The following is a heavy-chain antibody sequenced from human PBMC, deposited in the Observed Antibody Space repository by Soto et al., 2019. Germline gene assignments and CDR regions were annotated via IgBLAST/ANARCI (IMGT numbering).Heavy chain of an antibody. Sequence: EVQLVESGGGLVQPGGSLRVSCETSGFSFSDYWMSWVRQSPGKGMEWVANVKQDGSEKNYVDSVKGRFSISRDNARKSVYLQMNSLRGEDTAVYHCAAGRWMVRYWGLGTLVTVSS. CDR3: AAGRWMVRY. D-gene: IGHD5-18*01. V-gene: IGHV3-7*05. CDR1: GFSFSDYW. J-gene: IGHJ4*02. CDR2: VKQDGSEK.